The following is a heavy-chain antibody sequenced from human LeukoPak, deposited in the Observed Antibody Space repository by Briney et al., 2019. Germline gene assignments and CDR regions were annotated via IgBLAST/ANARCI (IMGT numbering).Heavy chain of an antibody. J-gene: IGHJ4*02. CDR1: RFTFSSYA. CDR2: IGGSGRST. D-gene: IGHD4-17*01. CDR3: ARETYGDSTFDY. Sequence: GGSLRLSCAASRFTFSSYAMNWVRQAPGKGLEWVSGIGGSGRSTYYTDSVKGRFTISRDNFKNTLYLQMNSLRAEDTAVYYCARETYGDSTFDYWGQGTLVTVSS. V-gene: IGHV3-23*01.